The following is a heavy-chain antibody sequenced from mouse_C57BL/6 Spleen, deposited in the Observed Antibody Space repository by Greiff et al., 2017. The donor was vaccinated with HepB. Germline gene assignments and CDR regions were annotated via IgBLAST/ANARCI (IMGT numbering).Heavy chain of an antibody. CDR1: GYTFTDHT. D-gene: IGHD1-1*01. J-gene: IGHJ2*01. CDR2: IYPIDGST. CDR3: AKWVTTVIAPYFDY. Sequence: QVQLQQSDAELVKPGASVKISCKVSGYTFTDHTIHWMKQRPEQGLEWIGYIYPIDGSTKYNEKFKGKATLTANKSSSTAYMQLNSLTSEDSAVYVCAKWVTTVIAPYFDYWGQGTTLTVSS. V-gene: IGHV1-78*01.